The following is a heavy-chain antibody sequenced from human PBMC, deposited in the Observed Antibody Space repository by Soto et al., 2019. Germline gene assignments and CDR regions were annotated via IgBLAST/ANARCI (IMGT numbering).Heavy chain of an antibody. D-gene: IGHD2-2*01. CDR2: INAGTGNT. V-gene: IGHV1-3*01. Sequence: ASVTVSCTASGYTFTSYAMHWVRPAPGQRLEWMGWINAGTGNTKYSQKFQGRVTITRDTSASTAYMELSSLRSEDTAVYYCARSRSKLPNFYYYMDVWGKGTTVTVSS. J-gene: IGHJ6*03. CDR1: GYTFTSYA. CDR3: ARSRSKLPNFYYYMDV.